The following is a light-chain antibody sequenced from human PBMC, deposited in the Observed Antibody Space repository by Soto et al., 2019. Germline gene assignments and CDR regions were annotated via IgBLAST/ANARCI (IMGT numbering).Light chain of an antibody. V-gene: IGKV1-27*01. CDR2: ATS. CDR3: QKYNSAHLT. J-gene: IGKJ4*01. Sequence: DVQMTQSPSSLSAFVGDRVTITCRASQGIAPYLAWFQQKPGKVPKLLIYATSTLQSGVPSRFSGSGSGTDCTLTINTRQPEDVGTYYCQKYNSAHLTFGGGTKVEIK. CDR1: QGIAPY.